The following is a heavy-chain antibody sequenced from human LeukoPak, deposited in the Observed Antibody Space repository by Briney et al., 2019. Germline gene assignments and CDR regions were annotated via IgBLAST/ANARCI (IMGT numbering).Heavy chain of an antibody. D-gene: IGHD2-15*01. Sequence: KPSETLSLTCAVYGGSFGAYYWSWIRQPPGKGLEWIGEINHSGSTNYNPSLKSRVTMSVDTSKNQFSLKLNSVTAADTAVYYCARGERFAPIVVVVAATQLMDVWGKGTTVTVSS. CDR3: ARGERFAPIVVVVAATQLMDV. J-gene: IGHJ6*04. V-gene: IGHV4-34*01. CDR1: GGSFGAYY. CDR2: INHSGST.